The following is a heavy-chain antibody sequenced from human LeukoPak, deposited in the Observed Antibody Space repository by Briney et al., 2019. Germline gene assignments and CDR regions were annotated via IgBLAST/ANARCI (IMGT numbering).Heavy chain of an antibody. CDR3: ARDATYYYDSSGYYYISPPDY. Sequence: ASVKVSCKASGYTFTSYAMNWVRQAPGQGLEWMGWINTNTGNPTYVQGFTGRFVFSLDTSVSTAYLQISSLKAEDTAVYYCARDATYYYDSSGYYYISPPDYWGQGTLVTVSS. CDR2: INTNTGNP. V-gene: IGHV7-4-1*02. CDR1: GYTFTSYA. J-gene: IGHJ4*02. D-gene: IGHD3-22*01.